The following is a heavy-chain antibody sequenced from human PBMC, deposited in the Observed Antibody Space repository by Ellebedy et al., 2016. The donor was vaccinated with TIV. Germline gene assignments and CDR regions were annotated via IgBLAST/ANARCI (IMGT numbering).Heavy chain of an antibody. CDR3: ARGGWQQLVLGDLSGY. CDR2: INHSGGST. V-gene: IGHV1-46*01. Sequence: AASVKVSCKASGYTFTSYYMHWVRQAPGQGLEWMGIINHSGGSTSYAQKFQGRVTMTRDTSTSTVYMELSSLRSEDTAVYYCARGGWQQLVLGDLSGYWGQGTLVTVSS. D-gene: IGHD6-13*01. J-gene: IGHJ4*02. CDR1: GYTFTSYY.